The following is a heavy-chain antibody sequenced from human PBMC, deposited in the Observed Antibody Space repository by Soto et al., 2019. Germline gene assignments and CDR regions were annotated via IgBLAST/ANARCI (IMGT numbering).Heavy chain of an antibody. D-gene: IGHD3-10*01. CDR1: GFTFSSYG. J-gene: IGHJ4*02. CDR3: AKDRGAAFDY. CDR2: ISYDGSNK. V-gene: IGHV3-30*18. Sequence: AGGSLRLSCAASGFTFSSYGMHWVRQAPGKGLEWVAVISYDGSNKYYADSVKGRFTISRDNSKNTLYLQMNSLRAEDTAVYYCAKDRGAAFDYWGQGTLVTVSS.